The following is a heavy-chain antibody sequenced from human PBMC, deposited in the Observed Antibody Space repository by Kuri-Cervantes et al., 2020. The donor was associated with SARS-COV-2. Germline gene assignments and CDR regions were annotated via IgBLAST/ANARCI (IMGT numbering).Heavy chain of an antibody. J-gene: IGHJ6*03. CDR2: IYYSGST. Sequence: GSLRLSCAASGFIFSSHSMNWVRQAPGKGLEWIGSIYYSGSTYYNPSLKSRVTISVDTSKNQFSLKLSSVTAADTAVYYCASVKYIDYYYYMDVWGKGTTVTVSS. D-gene: IGHD2-15*01. CDR1: GFIFSSHS. V-gene: IGHV4-59*11. CDR3: ASVKYIDYYYYMDV.